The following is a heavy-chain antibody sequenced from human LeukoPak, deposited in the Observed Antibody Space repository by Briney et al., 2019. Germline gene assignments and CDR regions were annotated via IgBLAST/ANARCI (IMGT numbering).Heavy chain of an antibody. CDR1: GFSFSDSG. CDR3: ARDQPHAASWFVP. CDR2: INPTAERT. V-gene: IGHV3-23*01. Sequence: PGSSQRLSCAASGFSFSDSGMDWVRHVPGRGLEGVSTINPTAERTFYADSVRGRFTISRDNSKNMVFLQMNILTAEDTAIYYCARDQPHAASWFVPWGQGTLVTVSS. D-gene: IGHD2-2*01. J-gene: IGHJ5*02.